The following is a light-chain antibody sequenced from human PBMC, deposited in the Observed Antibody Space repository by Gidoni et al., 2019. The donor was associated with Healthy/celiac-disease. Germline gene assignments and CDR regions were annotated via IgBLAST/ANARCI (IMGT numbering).Light chain of an antibody. CDR3: SSYTSSSTLV. CDR1: SSDVGGYNY. J-gene: IGLJ2*01. V-gene: IGLV2-14*01. CDR2: EVS. Sequence: HSALPQPASVSGSPGQSITISCTGSSSDVGGYNYVPWYQQHPGKAPKLMRYEVSNRPSGVSNRFSGSKSGNTASLTISGLQAEDEADYYCSSYTSSSTLVFGGGTKLTVL.